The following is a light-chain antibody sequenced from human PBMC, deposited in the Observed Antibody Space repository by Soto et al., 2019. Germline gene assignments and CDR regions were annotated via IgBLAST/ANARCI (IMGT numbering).Light chain of an antibody. CDR1: QSVYNN. CDR3: QQYNNWPPVT. Sequence: EIELTQSPATLSVSPGERATLSCRASQSVYNNLAWYQQKPGQAPRLLIYGASTRATGIPARFSGSGSGTEFTLTISSLQSEDFAVYFCQQYNNWPPVTFGPGTKVDIK. CDR2: GAS. J-gene: IGKJ3*01. V-gene: IGKV3-15*01.